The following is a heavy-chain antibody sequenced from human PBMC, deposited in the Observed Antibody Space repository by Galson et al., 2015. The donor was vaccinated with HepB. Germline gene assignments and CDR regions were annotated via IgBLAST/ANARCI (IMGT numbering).Heavy chain of an antibody. CDR3: AREWGVGASHFDY. D-gene: IGHD1-26*01. V-gene: IGHV3-30*04. J-gene: IGHJ4*02. CDR2: ISYDGRNK. CDR1: GFTLSSYG. Sequence: SLRLSCAASGFTLSSYGLRWVRQAPGKGLEWVAFISYDGRNKYYADSVKGRFTISRDSFKNTLYLQMNSLSAEDTAVYYCAREWGVGASHFDYWGQGTLVTVSS.